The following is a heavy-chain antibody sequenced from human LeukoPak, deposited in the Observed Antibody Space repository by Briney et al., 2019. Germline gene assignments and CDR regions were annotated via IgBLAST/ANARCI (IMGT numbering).Heavy chain of an antibody. Sequence: GASLQVSCQASGYTFTSYGISCVRQAPGQGLEWMGWISAYNGNTNYAQKLQGRVTMTTDTSTSTAYMELRSLRSDDTAVYYCAVLTLRGAFDIWGQGTMVTVSS. V-gene: IGHV1-18*01. J-gene: IGHJ3*02. D-gene: IGHD3-16*01. CDR3: AVLTLRGAFDI. CDR1: GYTFTSYG. CDR2: ISAYNGNT.